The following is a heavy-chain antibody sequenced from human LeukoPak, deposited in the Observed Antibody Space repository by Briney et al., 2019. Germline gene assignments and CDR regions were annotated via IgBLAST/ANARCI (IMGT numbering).Heavy chain of an antibody. V-gene: IGHV4-59*01. CDR3: ARGRFLDAFDI. CDR1: GGSISSYY. Sequence: SGTLSLTCTVSGGSISSYYWSWIRQPPGKGLEWTGYIYYSGSTKYKPSLKSRVTISVDTSKNQFSLRLSSVTAADTAVYYCARGRFLDAFDIWGQGTMVTVSS. J-gene: IGHJ3*02. CDR2: IYYSGST. D-gene: IGHD3-3*01.